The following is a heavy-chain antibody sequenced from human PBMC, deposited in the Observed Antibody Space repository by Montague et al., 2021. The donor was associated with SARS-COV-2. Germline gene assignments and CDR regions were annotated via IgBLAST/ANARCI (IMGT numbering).Heavy chain of an antibody. D-gene: IGHD1-26*01. V-gene: IGHV3-30-3*01. Sequence: SLSISFSASGFTFSSYAMHWVRQAPGKGLEWVAVISYDGSNKYYADSVKGRFTISRDNSKNTLYLQMNSLRAEDTAVYYCARSGSGSYSSWFDPWGQGTLVTVSS. CDR1: GFTFSSYA. CDR3: ARSGSGSYSSWFDP. J-gene: IGHJ5*02. CDR2: ISYDGSNK.